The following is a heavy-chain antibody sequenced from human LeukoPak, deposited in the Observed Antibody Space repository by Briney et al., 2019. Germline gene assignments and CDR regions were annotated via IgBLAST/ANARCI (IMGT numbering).Heavy chain of an antibody. CDR1: GYTFSSCS. J-gene: IGHJ6*03. V-gene: IGHV3-21*01. D-gene: IGHD4-17*01. Sequence: GGSLRLSCAASGYTFSSCSMNWVRQAPGKGLEWVSAISSDSSYIYYADSVRGRFTISRDNAKNSLYLQMSSLRAEDTAVYYCARIRDFGASYHYFYMDVWGKGTTVTVSS. CDR3: ARIRDFGASYHYFYMDV. CDR2: ISSDSSYI.